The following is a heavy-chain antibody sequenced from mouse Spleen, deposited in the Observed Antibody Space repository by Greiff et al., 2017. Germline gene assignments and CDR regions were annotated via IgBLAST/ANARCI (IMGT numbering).Heavy chain of an antibody. J-gene: IGHJ1*03. D-gene: IGHD2-13*01. Sequence: QVQLQQSGAELVRPGTSVKLSCKASGYTFTSYWMHWVKQRPGQGLEWIGVIDPSDSYTNYNQKFKGKATLTVDTSSSTAYMQLSSLTSEDSAVYYCARSGGTTLWHFDVWGTGTTVTVSS. CDR1: GYTFTSYW. CDR2: IDPSDSYT. CDR3: ARSGGTTLWHFDV. V-gene: IGHV1-59*01.